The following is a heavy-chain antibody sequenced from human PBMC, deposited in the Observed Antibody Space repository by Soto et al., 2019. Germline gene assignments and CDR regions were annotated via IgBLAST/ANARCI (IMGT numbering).Heavy chain of an antibody. D-gene: IGHD2-2*01. Sequence: QVQLQESGPGLVKPSETLSLTCTVSGGSISSYYWSWIRQPPGKGLEWIGYIYFTGSTNYNPSIKSRVTISVDTSKNQFSLKLSSVTAADTAVYYCARGSCSSASCYAGDYWGQGTLVTVSS. CDR2: IYFTGST. V-gene: IGHV4-59*01. J-gene: IGHJ4*02. CDR3: ARGSCSSASCYAGDY. CDR1: GGSISSYY.